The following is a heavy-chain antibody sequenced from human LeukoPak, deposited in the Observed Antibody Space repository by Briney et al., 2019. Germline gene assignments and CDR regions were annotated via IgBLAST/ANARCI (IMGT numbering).Heavy chain of an antibody. V-gene: IGHV3-21*01. CDR2: ISSSSSYI. J-gene: IGHJ4*02. Sequence: GGSLRLSCAASGFTFSSYSMNWVRQAPGKGLEWVSSISSSSSYIYYADSVKGRFTISRDNAKNSLYLQMNSLRAEDTAVYYCARDQLPRTKPLDYWGQGTLSPSPQ. CDR1: GFTFSSYS. CDR3: ARDQLPRTKPLDY. D-gene: IGHD1-14*01.